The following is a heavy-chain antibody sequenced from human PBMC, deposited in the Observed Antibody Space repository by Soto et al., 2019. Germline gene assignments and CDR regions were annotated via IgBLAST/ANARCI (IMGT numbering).Heavy chain of an antibody. J-gene: IGHJ6*02. V-gene: IGHV1-69*01. CDR2: IIPLFGTS. CDR3: ASGNLVGTIGGGYYYGMDV. Sequence: QVQLVQSGAEVKKPGSSMKVSCKASGGTFSSYAISWVRQAPGQGLEWMGGIIPLFGTSNYAQQFQGRVTITADESTRTAYMELSSLRSEDTGVYYCASGNLVGTIGGGYYYGMDVWGQGTTVSVSS. D-gene: IGHD2-8*01. CDR1: GGTFSSYA.